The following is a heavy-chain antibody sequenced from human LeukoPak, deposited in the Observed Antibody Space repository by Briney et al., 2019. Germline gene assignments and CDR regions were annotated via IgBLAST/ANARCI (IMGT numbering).Heavy chain of an antibody. J-gene: IGHJ4*02. V-gene: IGHV1-2*02. Sequence: ASVKVSCKASGYTFTGYYMHWVRQAPGQGLEWMGWINPNSGGRNYAQKFQGRVTMTWDTSISTAYMELSRLTSDDTAVYYCARDWELSVFFDYWGQGTLVNVSS. D-gene: IGHD1-26*01. CDR3: ARDWELSVFFDY. CDR2: INPNSGGR. CDR1: GYTFTGYY.